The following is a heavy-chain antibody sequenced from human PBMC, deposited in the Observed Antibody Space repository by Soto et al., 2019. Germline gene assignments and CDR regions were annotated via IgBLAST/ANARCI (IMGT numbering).Heavy chain of an antibody. CDR1: GYSFTSYW. CDR2: IDPSDSYT. CDR3: ARHYDISPSGMDV. Sequence: VESLKISCKGSGYSFTSYWISWVRQMPGKGLEWMGRIDPSDSYTNYSPSFQGHVTISADKSISPAYLQWSSLKASDTAMYYCARHYDISPSGMDVWGQGTTVTVSS. J-gene: IGHJ6*02. V-gene: IGHV5-10-1*01. D-gene: IGHD3-9*01.